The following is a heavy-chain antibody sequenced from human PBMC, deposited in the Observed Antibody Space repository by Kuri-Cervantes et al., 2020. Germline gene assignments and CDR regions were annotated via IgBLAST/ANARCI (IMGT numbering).Heavy chain of an antibody. CDR2: INPDGSVK. J-gene: IGHJ4*02. CDR1: GFTFSDHY. V-gene: IGHV3-7*01. CDR3: GALVT. D-gene: IGHD2-21*02. Sequence: GESLKISCAASGFTFSDHYMDWVRQAPGKGLEWVANINPDGSVKYYLDSVKGRFTVSRDDAKNSVSLQMDSLRADDSAVYFCGALVTWGQGTSVTVSS.